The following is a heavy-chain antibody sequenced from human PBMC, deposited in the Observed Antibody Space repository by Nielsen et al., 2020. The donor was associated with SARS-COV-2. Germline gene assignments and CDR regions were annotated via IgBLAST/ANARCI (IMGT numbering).Heavy chain of an antibody. CDR1: GFTFGDYA. CDR2: IRSKAYGGTT. J-gene: IGHJ6*03. D-gene: IGHD6-13*01. V-gene: IGHV3-49*03. Sequence: GGSLRLSCTASGFTFGDYAMSWFRQAPGKGLEWVGFIRSKAYGGTTEYAASVKGRFTISRDDSKSIAYLQMNSLKTEDTDVYYCFRCVREYSSSWYVPPYYYYIDFWGKGTMVTVSS. CDR3: FRCVREYSSSWYVPPYYYYIDF.